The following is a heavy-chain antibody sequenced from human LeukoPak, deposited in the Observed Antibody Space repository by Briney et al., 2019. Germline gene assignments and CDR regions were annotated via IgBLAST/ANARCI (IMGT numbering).Heavy chain of an antibody. D-gene: IGHD3-16*02. Sequence: GGSLRLSCAASGFTFSSYSMNWVRQAPGKGLEWVSSISSSSSYIYYADSVKGRFTISRDNAKNSLYLQMNSLRAEDTALYYCARDVPQANYDYVWGSYRSWYFDYWGQGTLVTVSS. CDR1: GFTFSSYS. J-gene: IGHJ4*02. V-gene: IGHV3-21*04. CDR2: ISSSSSYI. CDR3: ARDVPQANYDYVWGSYRSWYFDY.